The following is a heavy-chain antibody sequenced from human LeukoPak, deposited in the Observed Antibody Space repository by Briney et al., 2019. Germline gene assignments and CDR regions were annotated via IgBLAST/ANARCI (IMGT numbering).Heavy chain of an antibody. CDR1: GGTFSSYA. CDR2: ISAYNGNT. CDR3: ARYYYDSSGYHNYFDY. J-gene: IGHJ4*02. D-gene: IGHD3-22*01. Sequence: ASVKVSCKASGGTFSSYAISWVRQAPGQGLEWMGWISAYNGNTNYAQKLQGRVTMTTDTSTSTAYMELRSLRSDDTAVYYCARYYYDSSGYHNYFDYWGQGTLVTVSS. V-gene: IGHV1-18*01.